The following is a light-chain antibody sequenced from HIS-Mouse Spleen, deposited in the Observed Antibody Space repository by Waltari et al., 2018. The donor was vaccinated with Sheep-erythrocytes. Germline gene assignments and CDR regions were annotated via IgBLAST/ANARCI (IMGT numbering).Light chain of an antibody. V-gene: IGLV2-11*01. J-gene: IGLJ1*01. CDR1: SSAVGGSNY. CDR3: CSYAGSYNHV. Sequence: QSALTQPRSVSGSPGQSVTISCTGTSSAVGGSNYGSWYQQHPGKAPKLMIYDVSKRPSGVPDRFSGSKSGNTASLTISGLQAEDEADYYCCSYAGSYNHVFATGTKVTVL. CDR2: DVS.